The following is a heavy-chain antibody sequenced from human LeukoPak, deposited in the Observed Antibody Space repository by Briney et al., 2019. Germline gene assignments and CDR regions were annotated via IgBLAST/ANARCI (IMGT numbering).Heavy chain of an antibody. CDR2: IIPIFGTA. Sequence: SVKVSCKASGGTFSSYAISWVRQAPGQGLEWMGWIIPIFGTANYAQKFQGRVTITTDESTSTAYMELSGLRSEDTAVYYCARDGSYCSSTSCYAYYYYMDVWGKGTTVTVSS. CDR1: GGTFSSYA. CDR3: ARDGSYCSSTSCYAYYYYMDV. D-gene: IGHD2-2*01. J-gene: IGHJ6*03. V-gene: IGHV1-69*05.